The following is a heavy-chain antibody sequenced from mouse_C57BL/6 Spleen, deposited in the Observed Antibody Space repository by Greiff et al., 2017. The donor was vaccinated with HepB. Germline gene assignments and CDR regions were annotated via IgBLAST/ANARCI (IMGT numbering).Heavy chain of an antibody. Sequence: EVKLVESGGGLVKPGGSLKLSCAASGFTFSSYAMSWVRQTPEKRLEWVATISDGGSYTYYPDNVKGRFTISRDNAKNNLYLQMSHLKSEDTAMYYCARERNDGYPDAMDYWGQGTSVTVSS. V-gene: IGHV5-4*01. D-gene: IGHD2-3*01. CDR1: GFTFSSYA. J-gene: IGHJ4*01. CDR2: ISDGGSYT. CDR3: ARERNDGYPDAMDY.